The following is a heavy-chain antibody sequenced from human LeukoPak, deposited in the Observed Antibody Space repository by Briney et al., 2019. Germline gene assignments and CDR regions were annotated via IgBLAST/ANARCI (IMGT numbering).Heavy chain of an antibody. CDR1: GFTFSHYW. V-gene: IGHV3-7*01. CDR2: IKQDGSEK. D-gene: IGHD6-19*01. J-gene: IGHJ4*02. CDR3: ARDLGYSSGWPLLY. Sequence: GGSLRLSCAASGFTFSHYWMTWVRQAPGRGLEWVANIKQDGSEKYYVDSVKGRFTISRDNAKNSLYLQMNSLRADDAAVYYCARDLGYSSGWPLLYWGQGTLVTVSS.